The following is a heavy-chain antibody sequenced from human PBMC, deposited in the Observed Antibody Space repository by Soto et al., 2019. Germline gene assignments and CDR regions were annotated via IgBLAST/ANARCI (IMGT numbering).Heavy chain of an antibody. CDR3: ARAPETPPIFGVVRPYFFDY. V-gene: IGHV4-31*03. CDR1: GASISSGGSY. CDR2: IFYSGSF. D-gene: IGHD3-3*01. J-gene: IGHJ4*02. Sequence: QVQLQESGPGLVKPSQTLSLTCTVSGASISSGGSYWSWIRQRPGKGLEWIGYIFYSGSFYYTPSLRGRVILSPDTSKNQVSLRLTSVTAVDTAVYYCARAPETPPIFGVVRPYFFDYWGQGTLVTVSS.